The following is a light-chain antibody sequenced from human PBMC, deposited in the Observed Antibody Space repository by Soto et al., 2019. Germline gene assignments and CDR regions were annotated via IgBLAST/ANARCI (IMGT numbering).Light chain of an antibody. CDR3: QQAYSLPIT. J-gene: IGKJ5*01. V-gene: IGKV1D-12*01. CDR2: AAS. Sequence: DIQMTHAPSYVSASVGDRVTITCRASQGISTWLAWYQQKPGTAPKLLIYAASTLQSGVPSRFSGSGSGTDFTLTINNLQPEDFATFYCQQAYSLPITFGQGTRLEIK. CDR1: QGISTW.